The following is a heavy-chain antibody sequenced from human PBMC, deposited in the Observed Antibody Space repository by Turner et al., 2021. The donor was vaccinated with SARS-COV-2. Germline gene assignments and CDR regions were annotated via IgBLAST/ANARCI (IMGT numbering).Heavy chain of an antibody. CDR1: AGSSSGYY. V-gene: IGHV4-34*01. CDR3: ARGIKGVLMSGSYYYYGMDV. J-gene: IGHJ6*02. CDR2: IKHSGST. Sequence: VQLQQWGAGLFKPSETLSLTCAVYAGSSSGYYWSWIRQPPGKGLGWIGEIKHSGSTNYNPSLKSRVTISVDTSKNQFSLKLSSVTAADTAVYYCARGIKGVLMSGSYYYYGMDVWGQGTTVTVSS. D-gene: IGHD1-26*01.